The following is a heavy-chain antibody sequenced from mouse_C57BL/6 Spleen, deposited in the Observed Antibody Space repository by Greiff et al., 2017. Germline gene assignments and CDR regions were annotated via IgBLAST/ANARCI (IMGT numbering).Heavy chain of an antibody. CDR2: IYPSDSET. D-gene: IGHD2-5*01. CDR1: GYTFTSYW. CDR3: AKAYSKFRFDV. J-gene: IGHJ1*03. Sequence: QVQLQQPGAELVRPGSSVKLSCKASGYTFTSYWMDWVKQRPGQGLEWIGNIYPSDSETHYNQKFKDKATLTVDKSSSTAYMQLSSLTSQDSAVYYCAKAYSKFRFDVWDTGTTVTVSS. V-gene: IGHV1-61*01.